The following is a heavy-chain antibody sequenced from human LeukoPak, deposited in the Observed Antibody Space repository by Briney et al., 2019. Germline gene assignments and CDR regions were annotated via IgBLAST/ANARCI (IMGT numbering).Heavy chain of an antibody. CDR1: GGSISSGSYY. CDR2: IYTSGST. D-gene: IGHD5-12*01. Sequence: SQTLSLTRTVSGGSISSGSYYWSWIRQPAGKGLEWIGRIYTSGSTNYNPSLKSRVTISVDTSKNQFSLKLSSVTAADTAVYYCARWGPGEWLNYWGQGTLVTVSS. CDR3: ARWGPGEWLNY. J-gene: IGHJ4*02. V-gene: IGHV4-61*02.